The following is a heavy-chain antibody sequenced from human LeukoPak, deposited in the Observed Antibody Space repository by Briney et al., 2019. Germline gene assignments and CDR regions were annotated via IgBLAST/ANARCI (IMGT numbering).Heavy chain of an antibody. Sequence: SETLSLTCTVSGGSISSGSYYWSWIRQPVGKGLEWIGRIYTSGSTKYNPSLKSRVTISVDTSKNQFSLKLSSVTAADTAVYYCASTYYYDSSGYFGGYFDYWGQGTLVTVSS. D-gene: IGHD3-22*01. CDR1: GGSISSGSYY. CDR3: ASTYYYDSSGYFGGYFDY. CDR2: IYTSGST. J-gene: IGHJ4*02. V-gene: IGHV4-61*02.